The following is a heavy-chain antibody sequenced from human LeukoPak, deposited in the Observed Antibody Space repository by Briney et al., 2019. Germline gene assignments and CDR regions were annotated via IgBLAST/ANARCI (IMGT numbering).Heavy chain of an antibody. J-gene: IGHJ1*01. CDR3: ANASESYSHGYFQH. CDR2: ISGSVLSS. CDR1: RVTFNSYA. D-gene: IGHD1-26*01. Sequence: PGGSLRLSCAAPRVTFNSYAMSSVRQAPGRGLDWVSAISGSVLSSYYADSVKGRFTISRDNSKNTLYLQMNSKRAEDTAVYYYANASESYSHGYFQHWGQGTLVTVSS. V-gene: IGHV3-23*01.